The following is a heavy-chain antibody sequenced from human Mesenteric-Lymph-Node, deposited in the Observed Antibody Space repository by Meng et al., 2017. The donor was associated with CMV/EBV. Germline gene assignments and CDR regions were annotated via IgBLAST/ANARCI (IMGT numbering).Heavy chain of an antibody. CDR3: ASISLVWGDTNDFDY. CDR2: GYHSGNN. J-gene: IGHJ4*02. Sequence: GGSIRSSNWWRWVRQSPGKGMEWIGEGYHSGNNNDNQYLKSRVTISVDKSKNQFSRKLSSVTAADTAVYYCASISLVWGDTNDFDYWGQGTLVTVSS. CDR1: GGSIRSSNW. D-gene: IGHD3-10*01. V-gene: IGHV4-4*02.